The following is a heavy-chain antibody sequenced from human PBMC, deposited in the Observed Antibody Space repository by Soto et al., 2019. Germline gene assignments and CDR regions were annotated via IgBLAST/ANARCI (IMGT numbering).Heavy chain of an antibody. CDR3: ARVERGTATTVVDAFDI. D-gene: IGHD1-1*01. V-gene: IGHV4-34*01. Sequence: QVQLQQWGAGLLKPSETLSLTCAVYGGSVSGANYYWSWIRQPPGKGLEWIGEMSHSSGTHFNPSLKSRVTISVDTSTNQFSLKMSSVTAADTALYYCARVERGTATTVVDAFDIWGPGTMVTVSS. CDR1: GGSVSGANYY. CDR2: MSHSSGT. J-gene: IGHJ3*02.